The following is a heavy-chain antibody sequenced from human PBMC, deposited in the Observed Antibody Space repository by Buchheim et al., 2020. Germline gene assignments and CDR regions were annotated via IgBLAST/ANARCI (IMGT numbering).Heavy chain of an antibody. V-gene: IGHV3-48*02. J-gene: IGHJ4*02. D-gene: IGHD2-8*01. Sequence: EVQLVESGGGLVQPGMSLTLSCEGSGFTFRNNAMHWVRQAPGKGLEWIAHIDRSGGSPFYAASAKGRFTIPSDNAKNSLYLQMYSLRDEDTAVYYCARDLMGYLFDYCGQGTL. CDR1: GFTFRNNA. CDR3: ARDLMGYLFDY. CDR2: IDRSGGSP.